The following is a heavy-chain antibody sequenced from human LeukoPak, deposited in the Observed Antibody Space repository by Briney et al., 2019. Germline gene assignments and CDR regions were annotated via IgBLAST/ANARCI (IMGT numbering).Heavy chain of an antibody. CDR1: GYTFTSYY. V-gene: IGHV1-46*01. Sequence: ASVKVSCKASGYTFTSYYMHWVRQAPGQGLEWMGIINPSGGSTSYARKFQGRVTMTRDMSTSTVYMELSSLRSEDTAVYYCARVAVGYNGVNPLFDYWGQGTLVTVSS. D-gene: IGHD5-24*01. J-gene: IGHJ4*02. CDR3: ARVAVGYNGVNPLFDY. CDR2: INPSGGST.